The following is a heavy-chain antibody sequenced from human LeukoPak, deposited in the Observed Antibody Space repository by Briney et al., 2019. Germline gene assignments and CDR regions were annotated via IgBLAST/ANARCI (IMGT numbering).Heavy chain of an antibody. CDR2: ISGSGGST. Sequence: GGSLRLSCAASGFTFSSYAMSWVRQAPGKELERVSAISGSGGSTYYADSVKGRFTISRDNSKNTLYLQMNSPRAEDTAVYYCAKDLELGYTDVWGQGTTVTVSS. V-gene: IGHV3-23*01. CDR1: GFTFSSYA. J-gene: IGHJ6*02. D-gene: IGHD2-2*02. CDR3: AKDLELGYTDV.